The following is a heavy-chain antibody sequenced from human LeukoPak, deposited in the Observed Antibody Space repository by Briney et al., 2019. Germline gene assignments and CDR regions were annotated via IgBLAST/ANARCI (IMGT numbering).Heavy chain of an antibody. CDR3: ARDERGYSYGLYYYYGMDV. J-gene: IGHJ6*02. Sequence: SETLSLTCTVSGGSISGNYWSWIRQPPGKGLEWIGYIYDSGSTNYNPSLKSRVTISVDTSKNQFSLKLTSVTAADTAVYYCARDERGYSYGLYYYYGMDVWGQGTTVTVSS. CDR2: IYDSGST. D-gene: IGHD5-18*01. CDR1: GGSISGNY. V-gene: IGHV4-59*01.